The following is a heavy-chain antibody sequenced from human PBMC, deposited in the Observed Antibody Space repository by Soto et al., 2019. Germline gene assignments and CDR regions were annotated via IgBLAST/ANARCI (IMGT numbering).Heavy chain of an antibody. CDR3: ARGIYLGPSGYYLDF. V-gene: IGHV3-48*04. Sequence: GGSLRLSCVASGFTFSSYSMVWVRQAPGKGLEWVSYIFVSSTTIYYADSVKGRFTVSRDNTQNSLFLLMNSLRAADTAVYYCARGIYLGPSGYYLDFWGQGSLVTVSS. J-gene: IGHJ4*02. CDR1: GFTFSSYS. CDR2: IFVSSTTI. D-gene: IGHD3-22*01.